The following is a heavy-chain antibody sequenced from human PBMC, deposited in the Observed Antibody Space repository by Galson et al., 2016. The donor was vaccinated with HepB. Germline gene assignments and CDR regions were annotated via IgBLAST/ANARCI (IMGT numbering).Heavy chain of an antibody. CDR1: GDSVSADMVA. Sequence: CAISGDSVSADMVAWNWIRQSTSRGLEWLGRTYYRSRWFSDYAESVQGRITINPDTSNNHFSLQLNSVTPDDTAIYFCARGRNSAFDYWGQGILVTVSS. CDR2: TYYRSRWFS. J-gene: IGHJ4*02. CDR3: ARGRNSAFDY. V-gene: IGHV6-1*01. D-gene: IGHD1-7*01.